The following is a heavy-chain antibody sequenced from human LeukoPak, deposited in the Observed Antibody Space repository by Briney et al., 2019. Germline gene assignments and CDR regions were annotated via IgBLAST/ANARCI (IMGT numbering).Heavy chain of an antibody. CDR2: IYPGDSDT. D-gene: IGHD1-26*01. J-gene: IGHJ4*02. CDR1: GYTFSTYW. V-gene: IGHV5-51*01. Sequence: GESLQISCKVSGYTFSTYWIGWVRQMPGKGLEWMGIIYPGDSDTRYSPSFQGQVTISADKSISTAYLQSSSLKASDTAMYFCARRSGSYYYFDYWGQGTLVTVSS. CDR3: ARRSGSYYYFDY.